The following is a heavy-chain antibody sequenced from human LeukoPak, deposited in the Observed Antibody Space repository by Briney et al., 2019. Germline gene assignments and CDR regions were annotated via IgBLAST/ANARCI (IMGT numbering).Heavy chain of an antibody. CDR1: GYTFTSYD. D-gene: IGHD1-14*01. Sequence: ASVKVSCKASGYTFTSYDINCVRQATGQGLEWMGWMNPNSGNTGYAQKFKGRVTMTRNTSISTAYMELSSLRSEDTAVYYCARGRRLRGWFDPWGQGTLVTVSS. CDR2: MNPNSGNT. CDR3: ARGRRLRGWFDP. J-gene: IGHJ5*02. V-gene: IGHV1-8*01.